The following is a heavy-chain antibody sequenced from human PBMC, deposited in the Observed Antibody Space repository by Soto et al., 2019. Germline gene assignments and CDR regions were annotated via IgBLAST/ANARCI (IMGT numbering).Heavy chain of an antibody. CDR2: INPSGGST. Sequence: ASVKVSCKASGYTFTSYYMHWVRQAPGQGLEWMGIINPSGGSTSYAQKFQGRVTMTRDTSTSTVYMELSRLRSDDTAVYYCARVPRRITMIVVVHPNWFDPWGQGTLVTVSS. CDR3: ARVPRRITMIVVVHPNWFDP. D-gene: IGHD3-22*01. CDR1: GYTFTSYY. V-gene: IGHV1-46*01. J-gene: IGHJ5*02.